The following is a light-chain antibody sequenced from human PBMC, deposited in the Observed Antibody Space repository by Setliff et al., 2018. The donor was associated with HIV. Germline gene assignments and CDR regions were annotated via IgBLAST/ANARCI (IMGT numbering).Light chain of an antibody. CDR2: EVS. V-gene: IGLV2-14*01. CDR3: SSYTSSSLYV. CDR1: SSDVGSYNY. Sequence: QSVLTQPASVSGSPGQSITISCTGTSSDVGSYNYVSWYQQHPGKALKLMIYEVSNRPSGVSNRFSGSKSGNTASLTISGLQAEDEADYYCSSYTSSSLYVFGTGTKVTVL. J-gene: IGLJ1*01.